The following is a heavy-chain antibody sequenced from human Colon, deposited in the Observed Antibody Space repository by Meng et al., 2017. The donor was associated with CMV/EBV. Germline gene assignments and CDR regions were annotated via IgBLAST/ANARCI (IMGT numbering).Heavy chain of an antibody. J-gene: IGHJ3*01. Sequence: GGSLRLSCAVSGLTVTGYAMHWVRQAPGKGLEWVAEISHNGNDENYAHSVKGRFTISRDNSKNTLYLQMDSLRPEDTAVYYCAKDGGLPGNIEFAFDVWGRGTLVTVSS. CDR2: ISHNGNDE. V-gene: IGHV3-30-3*02. D-gene: IGHD2-21*02. CDR1: GLTVTGYA. CDR3: AKDGGLPGNIEFAFDV.